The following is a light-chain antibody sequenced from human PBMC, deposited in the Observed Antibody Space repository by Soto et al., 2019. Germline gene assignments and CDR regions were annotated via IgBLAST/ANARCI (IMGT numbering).Light chain of an antibody. V-gene: IGKV3-20*01. CDR3: QQYGSSLGWT. J-gene: IGKJ1*01. Sequence: EIVLTQSPGTLSLSPGERATLSCRASQSVSSSYLAWYQQKPGQAPRLLIYGASSRATGIPDRFSGSGSGTDFTLTISRLEAEDFAVYFCQQYGSSLGWTFGQGTKGEIK. CDR1: QSVSSSY. CDR2: GAS.